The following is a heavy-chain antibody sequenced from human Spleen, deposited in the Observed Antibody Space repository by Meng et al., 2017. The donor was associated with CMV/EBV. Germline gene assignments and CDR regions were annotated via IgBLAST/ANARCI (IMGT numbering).Heavy chain of an antibody. CDR2: VNPDSGSA. D-gene: IGHD3-10*01. Sequence: ASVKVSCKASGYTLSNYDINWVRQAPGQGLEWMGWVNPDSGSAGHAQNFLGRVALTRATSTGTVYMELSDLRAEDTAIHYCAKEGGSGSYHTYYFDFWGQGTLVTVSS. J-gene: IGHJ4*02. V-gene: IGHV1-8*01. CDR1: GYTLSNYD. CDR3: AKEGGSGSYHTYYFDF.